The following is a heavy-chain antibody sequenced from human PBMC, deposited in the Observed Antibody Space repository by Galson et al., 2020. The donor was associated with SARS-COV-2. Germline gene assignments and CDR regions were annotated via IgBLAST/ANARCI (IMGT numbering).Heavy chain of an antibody. Sequence: SQTLSLTCTVSGGSISSYYWSWIRQPPGKGLEWSGYIYYSGSTNHNPSLKSRVTISVDTSKNQFSLKLSSVTAADTAVYYCARAAIVGATQAGYYYYYYMDVWGKGTTVTVSS. J-gene: IGHJ6*03. CDR3: ARAAIVGATQAGYYYYYYMDV. V-gene: IGHV4-59*01. CDR1: GGSISSYY. D-gene: IGHD1-26*01. CDR2: IYYSGST.